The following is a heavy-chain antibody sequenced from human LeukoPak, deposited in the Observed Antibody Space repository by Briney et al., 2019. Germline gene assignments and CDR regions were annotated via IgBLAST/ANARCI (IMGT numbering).Heavy chain of an antibody. Sequence: WGSLRLSCAASGFTFSSYSMNWVRQAPGKGLEWVSSISSSSSYIYYADSVKGRFTISRDNAKNSLDLQMNSLRAKDTAVYYCARTSYYGWFDPWGQGTLVTVSS. D-gene: IGHD1-26*01. CDR2: ISSSSSYI. V-gene: IGHV3-21*01. CDR1: GFTFSSYS. J-gene: IGHJ5*02. CDR3: ARTSYYGWFDP.